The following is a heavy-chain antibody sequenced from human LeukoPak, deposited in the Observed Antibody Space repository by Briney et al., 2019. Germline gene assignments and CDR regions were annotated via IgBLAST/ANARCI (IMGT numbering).Heavy chain of an antibody. D-gene: IGHD2-2*01. V-gene: IGHV4-39*07. J-gene: IGHJ4*02. CDR1: GGSISSTSYY. CDR3: ARDRASNLDY. Sequence: SETLSLTCSVSGGSISSTSYYWGWIRQPPGRGLEWIGSMYYSGSTYYNPSLKSRVTISVDTSKNQFSLKLSSVTAADTAVYYCARDRASNLDYWGQGTLVTVSS. CDR2: MYYSGST.